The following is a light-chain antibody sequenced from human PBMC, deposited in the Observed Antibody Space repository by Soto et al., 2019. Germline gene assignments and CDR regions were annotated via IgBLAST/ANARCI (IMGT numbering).Light chain of an antibody. V-gene: IGKV1-6*01. CDR3: LQDYTYPRT. J-gene: IGKJ4*01. Sequence: IQLTQSPSSLSASVGDGVTITCRASQAIRNDLVWFQQKPGKAPILLIYAASTLQSGVPPRFSGSGSGTDFTLTISSLQAEDFATYYCLQDYTYPRTFGGGTKVEIK. CDR2: AAS. CDR1: QAIRND.